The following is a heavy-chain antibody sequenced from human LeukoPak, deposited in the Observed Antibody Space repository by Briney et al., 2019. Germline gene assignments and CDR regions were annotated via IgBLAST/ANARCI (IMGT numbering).Heavy chain of an antibody. CDR2: ISGSGGST. D-gene: IGHD2/OR15-2a*01. V-gene: IGHV3-23*01. J-gene: IGHJ4*02. CDR3: AKDPIIGRPDYFDY. Sequence: HPGGSLRLSCAASGFTFSSYAMSWVRQAPGKGLEWVSGISGSGGSTYYADSVKGQFTISRDNSKNTLYLQMNSLRAEDTAVYYCAKDPIIGRPDYFDYWGQGTLVTVSS. CDR1: GFTFSSYA.